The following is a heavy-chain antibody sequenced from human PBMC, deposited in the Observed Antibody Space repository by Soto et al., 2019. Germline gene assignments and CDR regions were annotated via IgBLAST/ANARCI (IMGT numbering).Heavy chain of an antibody. CDR1: GGSISSGDYY. CDR2: IYYSGST. D-gene: IGHD4-4*01. Sequence: QVQLQESGPGLVKPSQTLSLTCTVSGGSISSGDYYWSWIRQPPGKGLEWIGYIYYSGSTYYNPSLKSRVTIPVDTSKTPFSLKLSSVTAADTAVYYCARDRNYSYYYYYGMDVWGQGTTVTVSS. J-gene: IGHJ6*02. CDR3: ARDRNYSYYYYYGMDV. V-gene: IGHV4-30-4*01.